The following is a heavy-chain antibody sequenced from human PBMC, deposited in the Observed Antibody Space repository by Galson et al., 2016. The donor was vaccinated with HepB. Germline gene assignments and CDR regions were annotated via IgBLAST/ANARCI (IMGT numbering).Heavy chain of an antibody. Sequence: ALRHSHPAGEFTLDDDDMACCPPAPGKGREWVSYISTTGSNTYYADSVKGRFTISRDNAKNSVYVQMNSLRVEDTAVYYCARDPGYITAAPFFDYWGQGTLVTVSS. CDR2: ISTTGSNT. CDR1: EFTLDDDD. J-gene: IGHJ4*02. D-gene: IGHD5-24*01. V-gene: IGHV3-11*04. CDR3: ARDPGYITAAPFFDY.